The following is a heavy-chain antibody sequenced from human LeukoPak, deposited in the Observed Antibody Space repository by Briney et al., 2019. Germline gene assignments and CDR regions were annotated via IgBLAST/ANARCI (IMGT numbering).Heavy chain of an antibody. V-gene: IGHV4-39*07. Sequence: SETLSLTCTVSGGSISTSNYYWGWIRQPPGKGLEWIGSIYYSGSTYYNPSLKSRVTISVDTSKNQFSLKLSSVTAADTAVYYCASRKLGNDYWGQGTLVTVSS. J-gene: IGHJ4*02. CDR2: IYYSGST. CDR3: ASRKLGNDY. CDR1: GGSISTSNYY. D-gene: IGHD7-27*01.